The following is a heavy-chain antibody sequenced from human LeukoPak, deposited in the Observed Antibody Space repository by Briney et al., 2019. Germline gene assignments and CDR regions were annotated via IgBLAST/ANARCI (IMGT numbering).Heavy chain of an antibody. J-gene: IGHJ4*02. CDR1: GGSISSNY. V-gene: IGHV4-59*08. D-gene: IGHD4-23*01. CDR2: IYYSGST. Sequence: PSETLSLTCTVSGGSISSNYWSWIRQPPGKGLEWIGYIYYSGSTNYNPSLKSRVTISVDTSKNQFSLKLRSATAADTAVYYCARLAGGTPYYFDSWDQGTLVTVSS. CDR3: ARLAGGTPYYFDS.